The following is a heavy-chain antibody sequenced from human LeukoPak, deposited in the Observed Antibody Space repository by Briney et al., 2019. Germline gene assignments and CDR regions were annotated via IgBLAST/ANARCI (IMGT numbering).Heavy chain of an antibody. V-gene: IGHV4-59*08. CDR1: GGSISSYY. CDR2: FYYSGSP. D-gene: IGHD2-21*01. J-gene: IGHJ4*02. Sequence: SETLSLTCTVSGGSISSYYWSWIRQPPGKALEWIGYFYYSGSPNYNPSLKSRVYMSVDTSKNQFSLKLSFVTAADTAVYYCARHRGLGVVSPYLDSWGQGTLVTVSS. CDR3: ARHRGLGVVSPYLDS.